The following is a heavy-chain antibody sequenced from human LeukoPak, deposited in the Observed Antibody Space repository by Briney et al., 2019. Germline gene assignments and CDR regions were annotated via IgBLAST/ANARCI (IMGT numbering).Heavy chain of an antibody. V-gene: IGHV3-30-3*01. CDR2: ISYDGSNK. D-gene: IGHD1-26*01. J-gene: IGHJ5*02. Sequence: GSLRLSCAASGFTFSSYAMHWVRQAPGKGLEWVAVISYDGSNKYYADSVKGRFTISRDNSKDTLYLQMNSLRAEDTAVYYCARGARAAPIGGSRNWFAPWGQGPLVTVPS. CDR1: GFTFSSYA. CDR3: ARGARAAPIGGSRNWFAP.